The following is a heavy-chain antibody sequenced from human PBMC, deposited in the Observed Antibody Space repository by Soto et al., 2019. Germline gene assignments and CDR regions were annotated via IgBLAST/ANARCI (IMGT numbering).Heavy chain of an antibody. CDR1: GFTFSSYG. V-gene: IGHV3-33*01. J-gene: IGHJ4*02. D-gene: IGHD2-2*01. Sequence: GGSLRLSCAASGFTFSSYGMHWVRQAPGKGLEWVAVIWYDGSNKYYADSVKGRFTISRDNSKNTLYLQMNSLRAEDTAVYYCAREFREDCSSTSCYVGFDYWGQGTLVTVSS. CDR2: IWYDGSNK. CDR3: AREFREDCSSTSCYVGFDY.